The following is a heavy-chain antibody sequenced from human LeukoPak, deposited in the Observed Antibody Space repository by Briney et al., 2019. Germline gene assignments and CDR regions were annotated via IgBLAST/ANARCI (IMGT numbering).Heavy chain of an antibody. V-gene: IGHV4-39*01. D-gene: IGHD4-11*01. CDR3: ASEPYSNYDYYYYMDV. CDR2: IYYSGST. J-gene: IGHJ6*03. CDR1: GGSISSSSYY. Sequence: SETLSLTCTVSGGSISSSSYYWGWIRQPPGKGLEWIGSIYYSGSTYYNPSLKSRVTISVDTSKNQFSLKLSSVTAADTAVYYYASEPYSNYDYYYYMDVWGKGTTVTVSS.